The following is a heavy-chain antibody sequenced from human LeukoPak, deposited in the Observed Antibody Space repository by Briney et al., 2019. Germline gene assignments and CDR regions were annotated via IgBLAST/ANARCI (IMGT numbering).Heavy chain of an antibody. CDR2: IYYSGST. CDR1: GGSISSSSYY. J-gene: IGHJ4*02. V-gene: IGHV4-39*01. Sequence: SETLSVTCTVSGGSISSSSYYWGWIRQPPGKGLEWIGSIYYSGSTYYNPSLKSRVTISVDTSKNQFSLKLSSVTAADTAVYYCARQRGSSWYVSYWGQGTLVTVSS. CDR3: ARQRGSSWYVSY. D-gene: IGHD6-13*01.